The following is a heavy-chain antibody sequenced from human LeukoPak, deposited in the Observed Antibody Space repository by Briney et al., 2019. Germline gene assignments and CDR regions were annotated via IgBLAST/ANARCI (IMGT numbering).Heavy chain of an antibody. CDR1: GYTFSNYA. D-gene: IGHD6-19*01. Sequence: ASVKVSCKASGYTFSNYAIHWVRQAPGQRLEWMGWISAGNGNTKYSQKFRGRVTITRDTSASTDYMELSSLTSEGAAVYFCARDAASGWHFYFDYWGQGTLVTVSS. CDR3: ARDAASGWHFYFDY. V-gene: IGHV1-3*01. J-gene: IGHJ4*02. CDR2: ISAGNGNT.